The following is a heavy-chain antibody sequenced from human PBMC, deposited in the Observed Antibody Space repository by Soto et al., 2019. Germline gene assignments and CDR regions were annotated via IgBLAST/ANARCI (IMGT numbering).Heavy chain of an antibody. Sequence: QVRLVQSGAEVKKSGSSVKVSCMASGGTFSSYTVNWLRQAPGRGLEWMGRVIPVLTTTDYAQKFRGRVTITADKSENAVYMELTSLSSEDTAIYYCARRRYCGYDCYHKHYYGMDVWGQGTTVTVAS. D-gene: IGHD2-21*02. CDR2: VIPVLTTT. V-gene: IGHV1-69*08. J-gene: IGHJ6*02. CDR1: GGTFSSYT. CDR3: ARRRYCGYDCYHKHYYGMDV.